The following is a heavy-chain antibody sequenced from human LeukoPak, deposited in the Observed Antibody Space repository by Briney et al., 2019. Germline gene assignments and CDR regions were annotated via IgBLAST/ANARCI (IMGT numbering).Heavy chain of an antibody. CDR3: ARDSGSSGWYKMVY. D-gene: IGHD6-19*01. Sequence: SETLSLTCTVSGGSISSYYWSWIRQPPGKGLEWIGYIYYSGSTNYNPSLKSRVTISVDTSKNQFTLKLSSVTAADTAVYYCARDSGSSGWYKMVYWGQGTLVTVSS. CDR2: IYYSGST. CDR1: GGSISSYY. J-gene: IGHJ4*02. V-gene: IGHV4-59*01.